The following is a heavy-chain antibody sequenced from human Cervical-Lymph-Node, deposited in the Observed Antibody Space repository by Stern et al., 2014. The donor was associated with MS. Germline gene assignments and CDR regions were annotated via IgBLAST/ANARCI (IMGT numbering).Heavy chain of an antibody. Sequence: VQLVQSGAEVKKPGVSVKVSCKVSGYSLSEISMHWVRQAPGQGLEWMGGFDTENDETVYAQNVQGRLTMTEDTSTDTAYMELSSLRSEDTAVYYCAGGGGTIDIWGQGTPVIVSS. CDR1: GYSLSEIS. J-gene: IGHJ3*02. D-gene: IGHD1-26*01. CDR3: AGGGGTIDI. V-gene: IGHV1-24*01. CDR2: FDTENDET.